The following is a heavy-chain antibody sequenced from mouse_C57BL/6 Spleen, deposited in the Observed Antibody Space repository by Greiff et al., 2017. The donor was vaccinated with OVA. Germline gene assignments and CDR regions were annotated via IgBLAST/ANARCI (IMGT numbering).Heavy chain of an antibody. CDR3: ARHVLDRYYFDY. CDR2: ISGGGGNT. Sequence: EVQRVESGGGLVKPGGSLKLSCAASGFTFSSYTMSWVRQTPEKRLEWVATISGGGGNTYYPDSVKGRFTISRDNAKNTLYLQMSSLRSEDTALYYCARHVLDRYYFDYWGQGTTLTVSS. V-gene: IGHV5-9*01. J-gene: IGHJ2*01. CDR1: GFTFSSYT.